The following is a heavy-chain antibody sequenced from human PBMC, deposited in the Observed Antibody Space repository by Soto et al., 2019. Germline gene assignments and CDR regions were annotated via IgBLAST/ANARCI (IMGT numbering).Heavy chain of an antibody. Sequence: SQTLSLTCVISGDSVSSNSAAWNWIRQSPSRGLEWLGRTYYRSKWYNDYAVSVKSRIAINPDTSKNQFTLQLNSVTPEDTAVYYCARGLAGYCSGGSCYPTHYYYYYMDVWGKGTTVTVSS. CDR3: ARGLAGYCSGGSCYPTHYYYYYMDV. CDR2: TYYRSKWYN. V-gene: IGHV6-1*01. CDR1: GDSVSSNSAA. J-gene: IGHJ6*03. D-gene: IGHD2-15*01.